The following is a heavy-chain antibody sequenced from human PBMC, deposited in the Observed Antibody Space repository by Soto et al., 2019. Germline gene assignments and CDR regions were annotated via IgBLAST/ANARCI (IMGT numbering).Heavy chain of an antibody. CDR1: GFTFSRYA. CDR3: AKVGDPTTYYFHFNY. Sequence: GSLRLSCEVPGFTFSRYAMSWVRQAPGKGLEWVSAVTGRGESTFYADSVKGRFTISRDNSKNSLYLQMNGLRDEDTATYYCAKVGDPTTYYFHFNYLGQGTEVTVS. J-gene: IGHJ4*02. CDR2: VTGRGEST. V-gene: IGHV3-23*01. D-gene: IGHD3-22*01.